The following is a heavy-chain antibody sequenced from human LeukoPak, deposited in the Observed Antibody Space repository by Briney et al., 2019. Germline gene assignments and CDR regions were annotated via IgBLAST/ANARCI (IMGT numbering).Heavy chain of an antibody. D-gene: IGHD3-22*01. J-gene: IGHJ5*02. V-gene: IGHV1-2*02. CDR3: ARYYDSSGYYWRGWFDP. CDR1: GYTFTGYY. CDR2: INPNSGGT. Sequence: ASVKVSCKASGYTFTGYYMHWARQAPGQGLEWMGWINPNSGGTNYAQKFQGRVTMTRDTSISTAYMELSRLRSDDTAVYYCARYYDSSGYYWRGWFDPWGQGTLVTVSS.